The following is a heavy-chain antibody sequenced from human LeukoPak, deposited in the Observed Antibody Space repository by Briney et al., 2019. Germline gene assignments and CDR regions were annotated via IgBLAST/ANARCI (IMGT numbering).Heavy chain of an antibody. J-gene: IGHJ4*02. CDR1: GYTFTSYG. D-gene: IGHD3-22*01. Sequence: ASVKVSCKASGYTFTSYGISWVRQAPGQGLEWMGWISAYNGNTNYAQKLQGRVTMTTDTSTSTAYMELRSLRSDDTAVYYCARDYYDSSGYYIWFDYWGQGTLVTVSS. V-gene: IGHV1-18*01. CDR2: ISAYNGNT. CDR3: ARDYYDSSGYYIWFDY.